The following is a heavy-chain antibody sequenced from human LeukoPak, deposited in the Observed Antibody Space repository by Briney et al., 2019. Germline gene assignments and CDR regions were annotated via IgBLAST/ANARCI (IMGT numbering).Heavy chain of an antibody. J-gene: IGHJ3*02. V-gene: IGHV4-59*06. D-gene: IGHD3-10*01. CDR1: GGSISSYY. Sequence: SETLSLTCTVSGGSISSYYWSWIRQHPGKGLEWIGYIYYSGSTYYNPSLKSRVTISVDTSKNQFSLKLSSVTAADTAVYYCARSRMVWGVGDAFDIWGQGTMVTVSS. CDR3: ARSRMVWGVGDAFDI. CDR2: IYYSGST.